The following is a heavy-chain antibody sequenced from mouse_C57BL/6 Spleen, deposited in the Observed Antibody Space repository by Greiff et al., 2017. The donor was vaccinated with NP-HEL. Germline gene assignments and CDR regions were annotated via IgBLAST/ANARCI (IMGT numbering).Heavy chain of an antibody. CDR1: GFSFNTYA. Sequence: EVHLVESGGGLVQPKGSLKLSCAASGFSFNTYAMNWVRQAPGKGLEWVARIRSKSNNYATYYADSVKDRFTISRDDSESMLYLQMNNLKTEDTAMYYCVRQGSNWAMDYWGQGTSVTVSS. CDR3: VRQGSNWAMDY. J-gene: IGHJ4*01. CDR2: IRSKSNNYAT. V-gene: IGHV10-1*01. D-gene: IGHD2-5*01.